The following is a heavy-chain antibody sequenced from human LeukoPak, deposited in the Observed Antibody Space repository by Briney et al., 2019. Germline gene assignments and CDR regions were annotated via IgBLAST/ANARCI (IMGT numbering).Heavy chain of an antibody. CDR2: IEGDGSGT. CDR1: GXTFSTYR. Sequence: GGSLRLSCAASGXTFSTYRMHWVRQAPGKGLLWVSRIEGDGSGTTYADSVKGRFTISRDNAKSTLYLQMNSLRDEDTAVYYCVTGLDSRGNSWGQGTLVTVSS. J-gene: IGHJ4*02. D-gene: IGHD3-9*01. CDR3: VTGLDSRGNS. V-gene: IGHV3-74*01.